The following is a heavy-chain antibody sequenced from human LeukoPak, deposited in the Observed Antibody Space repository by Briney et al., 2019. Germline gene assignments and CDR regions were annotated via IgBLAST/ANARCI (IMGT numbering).Heavy chain of an antibody. CDR2: INPNSGGT. V-gene: IGHV1-2*02. CDR1: GGTFSSYV. Sequence: GASVKVSCKASGGTFSSYVISWVRQAPGQGLEWMGWINPNSGGTNYAQKFQGRVTMTRDTSISTAYMELSRLRSDDTAVYYCARTNIRTDAFDIWGQGTMVTVSS. J-gene: IGHJ3*02. CDR3: ARTNIRTDAFDI. D-gene: IGHD2-8*01.